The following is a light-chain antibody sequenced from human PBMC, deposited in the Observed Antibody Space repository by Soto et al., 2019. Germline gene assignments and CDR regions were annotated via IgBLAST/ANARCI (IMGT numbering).Light chain of an antibody. CDR3: QQYNTYTWT. CDR2: DAS. CDR1: QSISSW. J-gene: IGKJ1*01. Sequence: DIQMTQSPSTLSASVGDRVTITCRASQSISSWLAWYQQKPGRAPTLLIYDASTLESGVPSRFSGSGSGTDFALTIRSLQPDDFATYYCQQYNTYTWTFGQGTKVEIK. V-gene: IGKV1-5*01.